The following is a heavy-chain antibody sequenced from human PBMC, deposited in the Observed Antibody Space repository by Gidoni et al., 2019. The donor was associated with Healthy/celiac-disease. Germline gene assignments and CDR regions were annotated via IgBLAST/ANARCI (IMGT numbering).Heavy chain of an antibody. CDR3: TNYYDSSGYYH. CDR1: GFTFGDYA. CDR2: IRSKAYGGTT. J-gene: IGHJ5*02. Sequence: EVQLVESGGGLVKPGRSLRLSCTASGFTFGDYAMSWFRQAPGKGLEWVGFIRSKAYGGTTEYAASVKGRFTISRDDSKSIAYLQMNSLKTEDTAVYYCTNYYDSSGYYHWGQGTLVTVSS. D-gene: IGHD3-22*01. V-gene: IGHV3-49*05.